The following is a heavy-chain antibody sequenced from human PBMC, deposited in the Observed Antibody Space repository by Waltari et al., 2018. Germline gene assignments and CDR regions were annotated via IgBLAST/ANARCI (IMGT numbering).Heavy chain of an antibody. J-gene: IGHJ1*01. CDR3: ARDVLGGLH. Sequence: EVQLVESGGGLVQPGGSLRLSCAASGFTFSSYWMHWGRQAPGKGLVGVCRINSDGSSTIYADSVKGRFTISRDNAKNTLELQMNSLRAEDTAVYYCARDVLGGLHWGQGTLVTVSS. V-gene: IGHV3-74*01. CDR2: INSDGSST. CDR1: GFTFSSYW. D-gene: IGHD3-16*01.